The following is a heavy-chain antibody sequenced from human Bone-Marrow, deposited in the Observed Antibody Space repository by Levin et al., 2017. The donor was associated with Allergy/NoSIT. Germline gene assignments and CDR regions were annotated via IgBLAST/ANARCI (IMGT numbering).Heavy chain of an antibody. V-gene: IGHV3-15*01. D-gene: IGHD5-12*01. CDR1: GFPLSDAW. J-gene: IGHJ3*01. Sequence: GGSLRLSCAASGFPLSDAWMSWVRQAPGKGLEWIGHIRSKGRGGTTEYASPVQGRFVISRDETKSTVFLEMSSLKTEATAVYHCDTEGYSYGDHSLEAWGQRTMVTVSS. CDR3: DTEGYSYGDHSLEA. CDR2: IRSKGRGGTT.